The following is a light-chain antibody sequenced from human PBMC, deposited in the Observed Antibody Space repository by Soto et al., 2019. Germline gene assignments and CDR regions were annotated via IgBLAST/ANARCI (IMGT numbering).Light chain of an antibody. CDR1: SSNIGTNF. CDR2: NND. CDR3: AAWDDSLSGVV. J-gene: IGLJ2*01. V-gene: IGLV1-47*01. Sequence: QSVLTQPPSASGTPGQRVTISCSGSSSNIGTNFVYWYQHLPGTAPKLLIYNNDQRPSGVPDRFSGSISGTSASLAISGLRSGDEADYYCAAWDDSLSGVVFGGGTKVTVL.